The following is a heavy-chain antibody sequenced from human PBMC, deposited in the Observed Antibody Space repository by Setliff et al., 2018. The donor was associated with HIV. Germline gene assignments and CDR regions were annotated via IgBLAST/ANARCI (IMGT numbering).Heavy chain of an antibody. V-gene: IGHV1-18*01. J-gene: IGHJ4*02. CDR2: ISVYNGHT. D-gene: IGHD3-10*01. Sequence: ASVKVSCKASGYTFKVSGLSWVRQVPGQGLQWMGWISVYNGHTSYAPEFQDRVTMTTDTSTSTAYMELRSLRSDDTAVYYCARDDGSGSPYFDYWGQGTLVTVSS. CDR3: ARDDGSGSPYFDY. CDR1: GYTFKVSG.